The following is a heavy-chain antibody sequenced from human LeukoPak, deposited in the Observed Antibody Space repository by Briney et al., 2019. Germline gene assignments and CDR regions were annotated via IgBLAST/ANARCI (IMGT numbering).Heavy chain of an antibody. Sequence: SETLSLTCTVPVGSISSYYWSWIRQPPGKGLEWIGYLYHSGTTNYNPSLKSRVTISVDTSKNEFSLKLTSVTAADTAVYCCARLGYNDYVARYFDLWGRGTLVTVSS. V-gene: IGHV4-59*08. J-gene: IGHJ2*01. CDR1: VGSISSYY. CDR3: ARLGYNDYVARYFDL. D-gene: IGHD5-24*01. CDR2: LYHSGTT.